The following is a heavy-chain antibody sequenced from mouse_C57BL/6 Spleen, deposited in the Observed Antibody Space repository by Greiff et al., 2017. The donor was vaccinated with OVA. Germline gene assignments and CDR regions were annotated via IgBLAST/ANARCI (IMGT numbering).Heavy chain of an antibody. CDR2: ISYDGSN. J-gene: IGHJ3*01. CDR3: ARESQTWFAY. V-gene: IGHV3-6*01. Sequence: ESGPGLVKPSQSLSLTCSVTGYSITSGYYWNWIRQFPGNKLEWMGYISYDGSNNYNPSLKNRISITRDTSTNQFFLKLNSVTTEDTATYYCARESQTWFAYWGQGTLVTVSA. CDR1: GYSITSGYY.